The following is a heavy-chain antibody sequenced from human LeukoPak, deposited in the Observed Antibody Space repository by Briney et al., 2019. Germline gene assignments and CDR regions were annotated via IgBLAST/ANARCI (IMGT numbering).Heavy chain of an antibody. CDR2: INSDGSWT. CDR3: AREYGSGTYLAFDI. V-gene: IGHV3-74*01. CDR1: GNYW. Sequence: PRGSLRLSCAASGNYWMHWVRQVPGKGLVWVSHINSDGSWTSYADSVKGRFTISRDDSKNTLFLQMNSLRAEDTAVYYCAREYGSGTYLAFDIWGRGTMVTVSS. J-gene: IGHJ3*02. D-gene: IGHD6-19*01.